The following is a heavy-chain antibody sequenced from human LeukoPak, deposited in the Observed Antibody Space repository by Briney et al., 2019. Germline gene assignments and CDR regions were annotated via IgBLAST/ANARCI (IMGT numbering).Heavy chain of an antibody. Sequence: SETLSLTCTVSGGSISSSSYYWGWIRQPPGTGLEWIGSIYYSGSTYYNPSLKSRVTISVDTSKNQFSLKLSSVTAADTAVYYCAGGIAAATLSFDYWGQGTLVTVSS. CDR2: IYYSGST. V-gene: IGHV4-39*01. J-gene: IGHJ4*02. CDR1: GGSISSSSYY. D-gene: IGHD6-13*01. CDR3: AGGIAAATLSFDY.